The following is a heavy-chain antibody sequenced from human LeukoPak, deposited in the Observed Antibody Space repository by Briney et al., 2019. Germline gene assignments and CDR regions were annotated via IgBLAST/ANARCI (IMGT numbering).Heavy chain of an antibody. V-gene: IGHV1-46*01. CDR1: GGTFSSYA. Sequence: ASVKVSCKASGGTFSSYAISWVRQAPGQGLEWMGIINPSGGSTSYAQKFQGRVTMTRDTSTSTVYMELSSLRSEDTAVYYCARDGSNVKDIVATNIDYWGQGTLVTVSS. J-gene: IGHJ4*02. CDR3: ARDGSNVKDIVATNIDY. CDR2: INPSGGST. D-gene: IGHD5-12*01.